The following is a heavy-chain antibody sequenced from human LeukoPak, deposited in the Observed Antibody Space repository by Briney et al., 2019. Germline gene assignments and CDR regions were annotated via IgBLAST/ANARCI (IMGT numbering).Heavy chain of an antibody. J-gene: IGHJ4*02. D-gene: IGHD3-9*01. CDR2: ISSSGSTI. CDR1: GFTFSDYY. V-gene: IGHV3-11*01. Sequence: KPGGSLRLSCAASGFTFSDYYMSWIRQAPGKGLERVSYISSSGSTIYYADSVKGRFTISRDNAKNSLYLQMNSLRAEDTAVYYCARDGSYYDILTGTLDYWGQGTLVTVSS. CDR3: ARDGSYYDILTGTLDY.